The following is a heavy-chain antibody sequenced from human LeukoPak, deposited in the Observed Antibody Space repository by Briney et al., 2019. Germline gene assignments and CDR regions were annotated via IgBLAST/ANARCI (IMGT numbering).Heavy chain of an antibody. CDR3: ARGPPAYCGGDCYPRYRGPYYYYYGMDV. D-gene: IGHD2-21*02. CDR1: GGSFSGYY. Sequence: PSETLSLTCAVCGGSFSGYYWSWIRQPPGKGLEWIGEINHSGSTNYNPSLKSRVTISVDTSKNQFSLKLSSVTAADTAVYYCARGPPAYCGGDCYPRYRGPYYYYYGMDVWGQGTTVTVSS. J-gene: IGHJ6*02. V-gene: IGHV4-34*01. CDR2: INHSGST.